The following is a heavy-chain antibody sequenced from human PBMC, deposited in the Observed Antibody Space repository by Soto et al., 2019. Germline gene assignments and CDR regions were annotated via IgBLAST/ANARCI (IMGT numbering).Heavy chain of an antibody. Sequence: SGLTLVNPTQTLTLTCTFSGFSLSTSGMCVSWIRQPPGKALEWLALIDWDDDKYYSTSLKTRLTISKDTSKNQVVLTMTNMDPVDTATYYCARIPAGGGYYYGMDVWGQGTTVTVSS. D-gene: IGHD2-15*01. CDR1: GFSLSTSGMC. V-gene: IGHV2-70*01. J-gene: IGHJ6*02. CDR3: ARIPAGGGYYYGMDV. CDR2: IDWDDDK.